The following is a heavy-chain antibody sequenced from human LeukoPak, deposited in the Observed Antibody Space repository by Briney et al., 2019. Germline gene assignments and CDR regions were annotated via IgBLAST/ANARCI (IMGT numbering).Heavy chain of an antibody. CDR1: GGSISSYY. D-gene: IGHD1-26*01. J-gene: IGHJ4*02. CDR2: INPSGST. Sequence: SETLSLTCTVSGGSISSYYWSWIRRPPGKGLEWIGYINPSGSTNYNPSLKSRVTISVDTSKNQFSLKLSSVTAADTAVYYCAREATAIDYWGQGTLVTVSS. V-gene: IGHV4-59*01. CDR3: AREATAIDY.